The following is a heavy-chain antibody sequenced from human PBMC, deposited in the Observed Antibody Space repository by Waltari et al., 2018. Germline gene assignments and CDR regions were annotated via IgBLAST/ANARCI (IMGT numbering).Heavy chain of an antibody. CDR2: ISYDGSNK. V-gene: IGHV3-30-3*01. CDR1: GFTFSRYA. Sequence: QVQLVESGGGVVQPGRSLRLSCAASGFTFSRYAMPWVRQAPGKGLEWVAVISYDGSNKYYADSVKGRFTISRDNSKNTLYLQMNSLRAEDTAVYYCARDHVDSSSSEGGYFDYWGQGTLVTVSS. D-gene: IGHD6-13*01. CDR3: ARDHVDSSSSEGGYFDY. J-gene: IGHJ4*02.